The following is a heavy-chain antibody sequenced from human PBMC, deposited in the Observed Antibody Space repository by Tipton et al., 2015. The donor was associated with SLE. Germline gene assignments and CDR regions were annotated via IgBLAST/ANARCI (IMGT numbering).Heavy chain of an antibody. CDR1: DGSFSGSY. D-gene: IGHD3-3*01. CDR3: ARGGVVTRTMYDI. J-gene: IGHJ4*02. CDR2: IDHSGST. Sequence: TLSLTCAVYDGSFSGSYWTWIRQPPGKGLEWIGEIDHSGSTNYNPSLKSRLTISVDTSKNHFSLKLSSVTAADTAVYYCARGGVVTRTMYDIWGQGTLVTVSS. V-gene: IGHV4-34*01.